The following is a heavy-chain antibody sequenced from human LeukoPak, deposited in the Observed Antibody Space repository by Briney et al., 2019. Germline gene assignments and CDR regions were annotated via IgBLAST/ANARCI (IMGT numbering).Heavy chain of an antibody. V-gene: IGHV1-8*01. Sequence: ASVKVSCKASGYTFTSFDINWVRQATGQELEWMGWMNPKSGNTGYAQKFQGRVTMTRNTSISTAYMELSSLRSEDTAVYYCARLVPYYDFWSGYYRSGGNWFDPWGQGTLVTVSS. J-gene: IGHJ5*02. CDR1: GYTFTSFD. CDR2: MNPKSGNT. D-gene: IGHD3-3*01. CDR3: ARLVPYYDFWSGYYRSGGNWFDP.